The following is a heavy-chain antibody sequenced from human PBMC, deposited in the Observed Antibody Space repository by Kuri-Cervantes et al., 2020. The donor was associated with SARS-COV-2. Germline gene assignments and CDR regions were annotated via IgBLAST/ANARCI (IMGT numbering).Heavy chain of an antibody. V-gene: IGHV3-49*03. CDR3: SLTAIRFRSKTMFDY. D-gene: IGHD2-21*02. Sequence: GESLKISFTASGFTFGDYAMSWFRQAPGKGLEWVGFITSKAYGGTTEHAASVKGRFTISRDDSKSIAYLQMNSLKTEDTAVYYCSLTAIRFRSKTMFDYWGQGTLGT. CDR2: ITSKAYGGTT. CDR1: GFTFGDYA. J-gene: IGHJ4*02.